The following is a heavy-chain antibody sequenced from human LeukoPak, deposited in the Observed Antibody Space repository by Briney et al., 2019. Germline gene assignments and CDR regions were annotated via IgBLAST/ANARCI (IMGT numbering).Heavy chain of an antibody. J-gene: IGHJ4*02. V-gene: IGHV4-59*01. D-gene: IGHD5-18*01. CDR2: IYYSGST. CDR3: ARGSQQLWFFDY. Sequence: SESLSLTCAVSGCSISGYYMSWIRQAPGKGLEWIGYIYYSGSTNYNPSLKSRVTISVDTSKNQSSLKLSSVTAADTAVYYCARGSQQLWFFDYWGQGTLVTVSS. CDR1: GCSISGYY.